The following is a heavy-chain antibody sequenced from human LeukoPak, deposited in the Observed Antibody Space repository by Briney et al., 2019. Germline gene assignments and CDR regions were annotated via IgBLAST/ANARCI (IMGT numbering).Heavy chain of an antibody. CDR3: ARRPIDYYMDV. D-gene: IGHD2-15*01. CDR2: INHSGST. Sequence: PSETLSLTCAVYGGSFSGYYWSWIRQPPGKGLEWIGEINHSGSTNYNPSLKSRVTISVDTSKNQFSLKLSSVTAADTAVYYCARRPIDYYMDVWGKGTTVTVSS. J-gene: IGHJ6*03. V-gene: IGHV4-34*01. CDR1: GGSFSGYY.